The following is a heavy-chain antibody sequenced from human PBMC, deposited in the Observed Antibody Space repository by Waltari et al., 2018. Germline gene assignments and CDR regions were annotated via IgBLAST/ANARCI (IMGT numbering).Heavy chain of an antibody. D-gene: IGHD3-16*01. CDR3: ARALGQPPGYYYYGMDV. J-gene: IGHJ6*02. CDR2: IIPILGIA. Sequence: QVQLVHSGAEVKKPGSSVKVSCKASGGTFSSYTIRWVRQAPGQGLEWMGRIIPILGIANYAQKFQGRVTITADKSTSTAYMELSSLRSEDTAVYYCARALGQPPGYYYYGMDVWGQGTTVTVSS. CDR1: GGTFSSYT. V-gene: IGHV1-69*02.